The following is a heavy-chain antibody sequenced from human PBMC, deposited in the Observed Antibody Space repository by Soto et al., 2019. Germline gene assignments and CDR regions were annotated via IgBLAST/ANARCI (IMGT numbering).Heavy chain of an antibody. CDR1: GFTFSNYG. V-gene: IGHV3-30*18. J-gene: IGHJ6*02. CDR3: TKRRNVLRFLEWSSGMEV. Sequence: GGSLRLACAASGFTFSNYGMHWFRQAPGKGLEWVAFISDDGSNKYYADSMKGRFTMSRDNSKRTPYLQMSSLRVEDTAVYYCTKRRNVLRFLEWSSGMEVWGQGTTVTVSS. CDR2: ISDDGSNK. D-gene: IGHD3-3*01.